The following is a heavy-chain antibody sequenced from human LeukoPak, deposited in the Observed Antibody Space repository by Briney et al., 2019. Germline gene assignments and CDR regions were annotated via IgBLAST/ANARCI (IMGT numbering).Heavy chain of an antibody. Sequence: GGSLRLSCAASGFTFSSYEMNWVRQAPGEGREWVSYISSSGSTIYYADSVKGRFTISRDNAKNLLYLQMNSLRAEDTVVYYCVELGITMIGGVWGKGTTVTIHS. D-gene: IGHD3-10*02. CDR3: VELGITMIGGV. J-gene: IGHJ6*04. V-gene: IGHV3-48*03. CDR1: GFTFSSYE. CDR2: ISSSGSTI.